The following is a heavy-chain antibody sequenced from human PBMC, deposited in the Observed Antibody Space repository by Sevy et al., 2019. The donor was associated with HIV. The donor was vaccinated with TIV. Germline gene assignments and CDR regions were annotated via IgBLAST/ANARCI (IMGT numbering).Heavy chain of an antibody. CDR2: IKQGGSEK. D-gene: IGHD3-3*01. J-gene: IGHJ3*02. V-gene: IGHV3-7*01. CDR1: GFTFSSHW. Sequence: GGSLRLSCAGSGFTFSSHWMSWARQAPGKGLEWVANIKQGGSEKHYADSVKGRFTISRDDAKNALFLQMNSLSAEDTAFYYCARDNGGYYKADTFDIWGQGTMVTVSS. CDR3: ARDNGGYYKADTFDI.